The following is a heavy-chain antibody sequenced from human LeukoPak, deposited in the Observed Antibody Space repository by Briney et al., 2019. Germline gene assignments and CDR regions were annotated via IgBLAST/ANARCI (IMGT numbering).Heavy chain of an antibody. J-gene: IGHJ4*02. D-gene: IGHD3-22*01. CDR3: ARGRGYYYDSSGPHGYYFDY. Sequence: SETLSLTCAVYGGSFSGCYWSWIRQPPGKGLEWIGEINHSGSTNYNPSLKSRVTISVDTSKNQFSLKLSSVTAADTAVYYCARGRGYYYDSSGPHGYYFDYWGQGTLVTVSS. V-gene: IGHV4-34*01. CDR2: INHSGST. CDR1: GGSFSGCY.